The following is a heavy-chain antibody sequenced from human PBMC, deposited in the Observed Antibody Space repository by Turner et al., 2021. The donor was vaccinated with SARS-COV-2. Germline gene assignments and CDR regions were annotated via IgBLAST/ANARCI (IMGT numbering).Heavy chain of an antibody. CDR1: GGSISSSSYY. J-gene: IGHJ4*02. D-gene: IGHD6-19*01. CDR3: ARGSPKGWYVPVFDY. Sequence: QLQLQESGPGLVKPSETLSLTCTVSGGSISSSSYYWGWLRQPPGKGLEWIGSIYYSGSTYYNPSLKSRVTISVDTSKNQFSLKLSSVTAADTAVFYCARGSPKGWYVPVFDYWGQGTLVTVSS. V-gene: IGHV4-39*01. CDR2: IYYSGST.